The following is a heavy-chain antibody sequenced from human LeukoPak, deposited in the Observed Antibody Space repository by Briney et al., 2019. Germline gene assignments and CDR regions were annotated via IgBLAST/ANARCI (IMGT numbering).Heavy chain of an antibody. J-gene: IGHJ4*02. V-gene: IGHV3-23*01. D-gene: IGHD3-9*01. CDR3: AKWGDYDVLTGYYVSDY. CDR2: ITGSGGNT. CDR1: GFTFSNYA. Sequence: GGSLRLSCAASGFTFSNYAMSWVRQAPGKGLEWVSAITGSGGNTYYADSVKGRFTISRDISKNTVFLQMNSLRAEDTAVYYCAKWGDYDVLTGYYVSDYWGQGTLVTVSS.